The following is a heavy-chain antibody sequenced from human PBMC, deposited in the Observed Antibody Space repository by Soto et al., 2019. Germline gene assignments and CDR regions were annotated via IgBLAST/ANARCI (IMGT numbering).Heavy chain of an antibody. Sequence: VGSLRLSCAASGFTFSNSAMSWVRRAPGKGLEWVSAISGSGVGTYYADSVKGRFTISRDNAKNSLYLQMNSLRAEDTAVYYCVREERSGTPRNYYYYYGMDVWGQGTTVTVSS. D-gene: IGHD1-1*01. V-gene: IGHV3-23*01. CDR2: ISGSGVGT. CDR3: VREERSGTPRNYYYYYGMDV. J-gene: IGHJ6*02. CDR1: GFTFSNSA.